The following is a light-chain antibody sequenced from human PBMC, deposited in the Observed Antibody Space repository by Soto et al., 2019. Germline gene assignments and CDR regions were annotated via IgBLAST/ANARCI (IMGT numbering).Light chain of an antibody. V-gene: IGKV2-30*01. Sequence: DVVMTQSPLSLPVTLGQPASISCRSGRTLVYRDGNIYVNWFHQRPGQSPRRLIYTVSNRDSGVPDRFSGSGAGTDFTLKISRVEAEDVGVYYCMQGTHWPITFGQGTRLEIK. CDR2: TVS. J-gene: IGKJ5*01. CDR1: RTLVYRDGNIY. CDR3: MQGTHWPIT.